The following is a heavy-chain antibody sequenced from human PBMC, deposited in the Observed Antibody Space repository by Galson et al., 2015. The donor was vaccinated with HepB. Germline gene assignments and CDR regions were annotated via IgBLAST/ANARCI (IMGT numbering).Heavy chain of an antibody. CDR3: ARDNILTGWQYYWFDP. Sequence: SVKVSCKASGYTFSRYYMHWVRQAPGQGLEWMGVINPSGGSTTYAQKLEGRVTMTWDTSTSTVYMELSSLTSDDTAVYYCARDNILTGWQYYWFDPWGQGTLVTVSS. D-gene: IGHD3-9*01. CDR2: INPSGGST. V-gene: IGHV1-46*04. J-gene: IGHJ5*02. CDR1: GYTFSRYY.